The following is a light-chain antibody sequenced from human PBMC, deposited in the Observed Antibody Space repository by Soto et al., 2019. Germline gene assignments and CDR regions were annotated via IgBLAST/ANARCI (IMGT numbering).Light chain of an antibody. CDR3: SSYAGTYGLV. V-gene: IGLV2-11*01. Sequence: QSALTQPRSVSESPGQSVTISCSGTSSDVGGYNSVSWYQQHPDKAPKLMIYDVNKRPSGVPERFSASRSGNTASLTISGLQADDEADYYCSSYAGTYGLVFGGGTKLTV. CDR1: SSDVGGYNS. J-gene: IGLJ2*01. CDR2: DVN.